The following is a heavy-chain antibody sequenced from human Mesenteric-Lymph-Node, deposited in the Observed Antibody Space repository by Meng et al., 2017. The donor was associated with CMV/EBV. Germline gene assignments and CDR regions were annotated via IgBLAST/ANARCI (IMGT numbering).Heavy chain of an antibody. CDR2: IRYDAMSNT. J-gene: IGHJ4*02. CDR1: GFPFSSHA. Sequence: GESLKISCAASGFPFSSHAMHWVRQAPGKGLEWAACIRYDAMSNTYYADSVKGRFTISRDNSKNTLFLQMNSLRADDTAVYYCARAPLVRSAQLEKWGQGSLVTVSS. D-gene: IGHD1-1*01. V-gene: IGHV3-30*02. CDR3: ARAPLVRSAQLEK.